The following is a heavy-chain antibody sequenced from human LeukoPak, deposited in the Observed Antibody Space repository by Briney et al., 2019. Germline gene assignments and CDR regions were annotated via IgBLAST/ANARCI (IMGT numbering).Heavy chain of an antibody. D-gene: IGHD3-10*01. J-gene: IGHJ4*02. CDR3: ARDRWFGELAPLDY. V-gene: IGHV4-38-2*02. Sequence: PSETLSVTCAVSGYSISSGYYWGWIRQPPGKGLEWTGSIYHSGSTYYNPSLKSRVTISVDTSKNQFSLKLSSVTAADTAVYYCARDRWFGELAPLDYWGQGTLVTVSS. CDR1: GYSISSGYY. CDR2: IYHSGST.